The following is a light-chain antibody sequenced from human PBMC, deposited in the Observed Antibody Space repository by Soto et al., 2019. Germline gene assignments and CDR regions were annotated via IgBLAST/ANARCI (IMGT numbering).Light chain of an antibody. J-gene: IGKJ4*01. Sequence: DVQMTQSPYSLSASVGDRVTITCQASRDITNYLNWYQQKPGKAPKLLIYDASNLETGVPSRFTGGGSGTDFTFTIHSLQPEDIAIYYCQQYDNLPLTLGGGTKVEIK. V-gene: IGKV1-33*01. CDR2: DAS. CDR3: QQYDNLPLT. CDR1: RDITNY.